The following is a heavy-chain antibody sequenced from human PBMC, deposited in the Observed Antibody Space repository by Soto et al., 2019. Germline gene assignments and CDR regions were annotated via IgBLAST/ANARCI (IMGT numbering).Heavy chain of an antibody. CDR3: AKDLGELAYYDFWSGYRYYYGMDV. CDR2: ISGSGSSK. CDR1: GFSFVTYG. Sequence: GGSLRLSCAASGFSFVTYGFHWVRQTPGKGLEWVAVISGSGSSKYYADSVKGRFTISRDNSKNTLYLQMNSLRAEDTAVYYCAKDLGELAYYDFWSGYRYYYGMDVWGQGTTVTVSS. V-gene: IGHV3-23*01. D-gene: IGHD3-3*01. J-gene: IGHJ6*02.